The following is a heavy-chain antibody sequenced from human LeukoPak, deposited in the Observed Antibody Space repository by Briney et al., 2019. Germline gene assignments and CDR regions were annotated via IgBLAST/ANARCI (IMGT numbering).Heavy chain of an antibody. J-gene: IGHJ4*02. CDR3: ARDKDYVWGSYRSGSWYFDY. Sequence: PGGSLRLSCAASGFTFSSYEMNWVRQAPGKGLEWVSYISSSGSTIYYADSVKGRFTISRDNAKNSLYLQMNSLRAEDTAVYYCARDKDYVWGSYRSGSWYFDYWGQGTLVTVSS. CDR2: ISSSGSTI. CDR1: GFTFSSYE. V-gene: IGHV3-48*03. D-gene: IGHD3-16*02.